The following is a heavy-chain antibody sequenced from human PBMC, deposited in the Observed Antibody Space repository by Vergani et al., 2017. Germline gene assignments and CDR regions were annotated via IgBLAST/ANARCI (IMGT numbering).Heavy chain of an antibody. CDR1: GGSFSGYY. J-gene: IGHJ6*02. Sequence: QVQLQQWGAGLLKPSETLSLTCAVYGGSFSGYYWSWIRQPPGKGLEWIGYIYYSGSTNYNPSLKSRVTISVDTSKNQFSLKLSSVTAADTAVYYCARDQHGYGMDVWGQGTTVTVSS. CDR3: ARDQHGYGMDV. V-gene: IGHV4-34*11. CDR2: IYYSGST.